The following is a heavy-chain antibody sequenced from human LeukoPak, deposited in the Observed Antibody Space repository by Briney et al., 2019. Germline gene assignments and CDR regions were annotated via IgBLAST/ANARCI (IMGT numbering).Heavy chain of an antibody. CDR1: GFTFSYYT. CDR2: ISSGGTYK. CDR3: ARPTTVTTISADAFDI. D-gene: IGHD4-17*01. J-gene: IGHJ3*02. Sequence: GGSLRLSCAASGFTFSYYTMNWVRQAPGKGLEWVSSISSGGTYKYYADSVKGRFTISRDNAQNSLYLQMNSLRAEDSSVYYCARPTTVTTISADAFDIWGQGTMVTVSS. V-gene: IGHV3-21*01.